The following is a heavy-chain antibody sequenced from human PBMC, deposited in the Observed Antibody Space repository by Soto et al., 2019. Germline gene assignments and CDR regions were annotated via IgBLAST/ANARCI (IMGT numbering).Heavy chain of an antibody. CDR1: GGSISSGGYY. J-gene: IGHJ4*02. D-gene: IGHD4-17*01. Sequence: QVQLQESGPGLVKPSQTLSLTCTVSGGSISSGGYYWSWIRQHPGKGLEWIGYIYYSGSTYYNPSLNSRVTISVDPSKNQFSLKLTSVTAADTAVYYCARVTYGDSGLYFDYWGQGTLVTVSS. CDR3: ARVTYGDSGLYFDY. CDR2: IYYSGST. V-gene: IGHV4-31*03.